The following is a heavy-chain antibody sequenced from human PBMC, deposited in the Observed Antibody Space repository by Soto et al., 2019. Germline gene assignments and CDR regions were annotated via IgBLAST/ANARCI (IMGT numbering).Heavy chain of an antibody. CDR1: GGSISSYY. Sequence: QVQLQESGPGLVKPSETLSLTCTVSGGSISSYYWNWIRQPPGKGLEWIGYIYYSGTTNYNPSLKSRVTISVDTSKNQFSLKLSSVTAADTAVYYCVVGATNWFDPWGQGTLVTVSS. J-gene: IGHJ5*02. V-gene: IGHV4-59*08. CDR2: IYYSGTT. D-gene: IGHD1-26*01. CDR3: VVGATNWFDP.